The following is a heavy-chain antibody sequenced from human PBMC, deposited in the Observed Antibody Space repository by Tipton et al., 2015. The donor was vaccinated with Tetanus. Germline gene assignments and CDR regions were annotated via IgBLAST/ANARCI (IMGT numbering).Heavy chain of an antibody. J-gene: IGHJ4*02. CDR1: GYTFNTFG. CDR2: ISVYNGNT. CDR3: ARVPTNPLAVDRPTDC. D-gene: IGHD6-19*01. V-gene: IGHV1-18*01. Sequence: QLVQSGAEVKKPGASVKVSCKASGYTFNTFGISWVRQAPGQGLEWMGWISVYNGNTNYGQNVQGRGTMTTDTPTSTAYMELRSLRSDDTAVYYCARVPTNPLAVDRPTDCWGQGTLVAVSS.